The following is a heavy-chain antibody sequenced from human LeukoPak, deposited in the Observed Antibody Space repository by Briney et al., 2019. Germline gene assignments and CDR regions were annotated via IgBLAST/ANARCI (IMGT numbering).Heavy chain of an antibody. V-gene: IGHV4-61*02. CDR1: GGSISSGSYY. D-gene: IGHD3-10*01. J-gene: IGHJ3*02. CDR3: ARAYGSGSLDAFDI. Sequence: SETLSLTCTVSGGSISSGSYYWSWIRQPAGKGLEWVGRIYTSGITNYNPSLKSRVTISVDTSKNQFSLKLSSVTAADTAVYYCARAYGSGSLDAFDIWGQGTMVTVSS. CDR2: IYTSGIT.